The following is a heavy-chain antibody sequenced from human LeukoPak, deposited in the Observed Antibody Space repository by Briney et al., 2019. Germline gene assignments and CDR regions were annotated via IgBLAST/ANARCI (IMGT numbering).Heavy chain of an antibody. V-gene: IGHV3-13*01. CDR2: IGTAGDT. D-gene: IGHD3-10*01. CDR1: GFTFSDYD. CDR3: TKAGSWHYGVDV. Sequence: PGGSLRLSCAASGFTFSDYDMHWVRQTTGKGLEWVSAIGTAGDTYYLGSVKGRFTISRENAKNSLYLQMNSLRDGDTAVYYCTKAGSWHYGVDVWGQGTTVTVSS. J-gene: IGHJ6*02.